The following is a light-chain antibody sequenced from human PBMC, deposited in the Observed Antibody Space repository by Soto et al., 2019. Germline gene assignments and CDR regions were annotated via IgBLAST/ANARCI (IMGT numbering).Light chain of an antibody. J-gene: IGKJ5*01. CDR1: QSVSSY. CDR3: HQRQYWPPIT. Sequence: EIVLTQSPATLYLSPGERATLSCRASQSVSSYLAWYQQKPGQAPRLLIYDASNRATGIPARFSGSGSGTDFTLTISSLEPEDFAVYYCHQRQYWPPITFGQGTRLEI. V-gene: IGKV3-11*01. CDR2: DAS.